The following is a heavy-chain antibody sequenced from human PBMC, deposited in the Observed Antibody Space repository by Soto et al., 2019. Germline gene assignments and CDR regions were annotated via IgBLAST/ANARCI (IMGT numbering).Heavy chain of an antibody. Sequence: SETLSLTCTVSGGSISSSSYYWGWIRQPPGKGLEWIGSIYYSGSTYYNPSLKSRVTISVDTSKNQFSLKLSSVTAADTAVYYCARGDYHDSSGPFSDAFDIWGQGTMVTVS. V-gene: IGHV4-39*01. J-gene: IGHJ3*02. CDR1: GGSISSSSYY. D-gene: IGHD3-22*01. CDR2: IYYSGST. CDR3: ARGDYHDSSGPFSDAFDI.